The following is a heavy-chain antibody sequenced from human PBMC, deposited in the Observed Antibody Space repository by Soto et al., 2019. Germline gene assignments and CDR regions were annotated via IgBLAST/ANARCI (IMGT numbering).Heavy chain of an antibody. CDR2: ISYDGSNK. Sequence: QVQLVESGGGVVQPGRSLRLSCAASGFTFSSYAMHWVRQAPGKGLEWVAVISYDGSNKYYADSVKGRFTISRDNSKNTLYLQMNSLRAEDTAVYYCARGPSDYGFSVAFDIWGQGTMVTVSS. D-gene: IGHD4-17*01. CDR1: GFTFSSYA. CDR3: ARGPSDYGFSVAFDI. V-gene: IGHV3-30-3*01. J-gene: IGHJ3*02.